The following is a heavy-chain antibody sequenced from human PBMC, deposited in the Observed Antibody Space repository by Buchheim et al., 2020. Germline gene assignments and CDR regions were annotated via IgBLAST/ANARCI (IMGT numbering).Heavy chain of an antibody. D-gene: IGHD3-16*01. J-gene: IGHJ6*02. CDR3: ARGGGPADYYYGMDV. V-gene: IGHV4-39*07. CDR2: IYYSGST. Sequence: QLQLQESGPGLVKPSETLSLTCTVSGGSISSSSYYWGWIRQPPGKGLEWIGSIYYSGSTYYNPSLKSRVTISVDTSKNQFSLKLSSVTAADTAVYYCARGGGPADYYYGMDVWGQGTT. CDR1: GGSISSSSYY.